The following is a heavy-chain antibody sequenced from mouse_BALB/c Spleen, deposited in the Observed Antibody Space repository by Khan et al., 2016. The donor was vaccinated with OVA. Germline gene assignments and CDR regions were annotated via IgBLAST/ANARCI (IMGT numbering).Heavy chain of an antibody. CDR1: GYSFTGYY. J-gene: IGHJ1*01. Sequence: VQLKESGPDLVKPGASVKISCKASGYSFTGYYIHWVKQSHGKSLEWIGRVNPNNGGTSYIQKFKGKAILTVDKSSNTAYMELRSLTSEDSAVYSCAIYHGYFDVWGAGTTVTVSS. CDR2: VNPNNGGT. V-gene: IGHV1-26*01. CDR3: AIYHGYFDV. D-gene: IGHD1-1*01.